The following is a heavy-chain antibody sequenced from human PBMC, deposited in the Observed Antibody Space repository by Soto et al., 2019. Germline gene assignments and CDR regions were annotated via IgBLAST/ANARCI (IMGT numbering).Heavy chain of an antibody. V-gene: IGHV4-59*08. CDR2: IYYSGST. J-gene: IGHJ4*02. CDR1: GGSISSYY. Sequence: SETLSLTCTVSGGSISSYYWSWIRQPPGKGLEWIGYIYYSGSTNYSPSLKSRVTISVDTSKNQFSLKLSSVTAADTAVYYCARLSDSNYGFQFDYWGQGTLVTVSS. CDR3: ARLSDSNYGFQFDY. D-gene: IGHD4-4*01.